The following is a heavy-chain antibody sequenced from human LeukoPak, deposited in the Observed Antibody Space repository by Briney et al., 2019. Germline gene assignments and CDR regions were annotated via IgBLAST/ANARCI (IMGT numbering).Heavy chain of an antibody. J-gene: IGHJ3*02. CDR1: GFTFSSYA. Sequence: RPGGSLRLSCAASGFTFSSYAISWVRQAPGQGLEWMGGIIPIFGTASYAQKFQGRVTITADESTSTAYMELSSLRSEDTAVYYCARGTGAYYYDSSAYPPRIWGQGTMVTVSS. CDR2: IIPIFGTA. CDR3: ARGTGAYYYDSSAYPPRI. V-gene: IGHV1-69*01. D-gene: IGHD3-22*01.